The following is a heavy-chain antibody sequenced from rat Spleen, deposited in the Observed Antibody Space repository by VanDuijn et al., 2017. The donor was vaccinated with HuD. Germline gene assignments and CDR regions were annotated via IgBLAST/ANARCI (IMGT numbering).Heavy chain of an antibody. J-gene: IGHJ3*01. Sequence: QVQLKESGPGLVQPSQTLSLTCTVSGFSLTSNSVSWIRQPPGKGLEWMGVIWSHGGIDYNSAIKSRLSISRDTSKSQVFLKMNSLQTEDTAIYFCTRDHSYWGAYYPGGFAYWGLGTLVTVSS. CDR3: TRDHSYWGAYYPGGFAY. D-gene: IGHD1-1*01. CDR2: IWSHGGI. V-gene: IGHV2-47*01. CDR1: GFSLTSNS.